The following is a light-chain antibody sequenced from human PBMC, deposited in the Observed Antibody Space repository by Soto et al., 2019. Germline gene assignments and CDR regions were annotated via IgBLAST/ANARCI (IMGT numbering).Light chain of an antibody. CDR1: SSDLASYNR. Sequence: QSVLTQPPSVSGSPGQSVTISCTGTSSDLASYNRVSWYQRPPGTGPKLVIYEVTKRPSGVPDRFSGSKSGNTASLTVSGLQADDEADYYCNSYVGSNNYVFGTGTKVTVL. V-gene: IGLV2-8*01. J-gene: IGLJ1*01. CDR3: NSYVGSNNYV. CDR2: EVT.